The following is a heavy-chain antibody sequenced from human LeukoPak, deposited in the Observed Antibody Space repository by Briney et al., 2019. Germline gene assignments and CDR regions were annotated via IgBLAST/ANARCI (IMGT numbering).Heavy chain of an antibody. D-gene: IGHD3-22*01. J-gene: IGHJ6*03. CDR2: IWYDGSNK. V-gene: IGHV3-33*01. Sequence: PGRSLRLSCAASGFTFSSYGMHWVRQAPGKGLEWVAVIWYDGSNKYYADSVKGRFTISRDNSKNMLYLQMNSLRAEDTAVYYCARPSSGYPYYYYYYMDVWGKGTTVTVSS. CDR1: GFTFSSYG. CDR3: ARPSSGYPYYYYYYMDV.